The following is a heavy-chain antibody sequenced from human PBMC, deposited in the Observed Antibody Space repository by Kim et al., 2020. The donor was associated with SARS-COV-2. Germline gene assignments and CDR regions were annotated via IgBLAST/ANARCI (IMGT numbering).Heavy chain of an antibody. J-gene: IGHJ4*02. Sequence: SVKVSCKASGGTFSSYAISWVRQAPGQGLEWMGGIIPIFGTANYAQKFQGRVTITADESTSTAYMELSSLRSEDTAVYYCARGVGVPAATYFDYWGQGTLVTVSS. CDR3: ARGVGVPAATYFDY. D-gene: IGHD2-2*01. CDR2: IIPIFGTA. CDR1: GGTFSSYA. V-gene: IGHV1-69*13.